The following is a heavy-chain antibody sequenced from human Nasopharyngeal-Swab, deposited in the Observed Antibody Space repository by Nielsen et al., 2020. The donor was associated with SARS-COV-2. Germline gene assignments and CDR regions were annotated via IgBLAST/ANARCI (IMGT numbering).Heavy chain of an antibody. CDR2: MSPNSGNT. CDR3: ARGLGAPSSVWH. V-gene: IGHV1-8*01. J-gene: IGHJ1*01. D-gene: IGHD1-26*01. Sequence: ASVKVSCKASGYTFIDFDINWVRQATGQGLEWMGSMSPNSGNTGYAEKFEGRVTMTRNIATNTAYIELTSLGFEDTAVYYCARGLGAPSSVWHWGPGTQVSVSS. CDR1: GYTFIDFD.